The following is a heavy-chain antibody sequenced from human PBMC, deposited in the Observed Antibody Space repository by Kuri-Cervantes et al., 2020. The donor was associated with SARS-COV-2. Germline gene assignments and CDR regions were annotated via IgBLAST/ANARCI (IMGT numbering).Heavy chain of an antibody. D-gene: IGHD3-9*01. J-gene: IGHJ4*02. V-gene: IGHV1-2*04. CDR1: GYTFTGYY. CDR3: ARDTVDFDWLFHY. CDR2: INPNSGGT. Sequence: ASVKVSCKASGYTFTGYYMHWVRQAPGQGLEWMGWINPNSGGTNYAQKFQGWVTMTRDTSISTAYMELRSLRSDDTAVYYCARDTVDFDWLFHYWGQGTLVTVSS.